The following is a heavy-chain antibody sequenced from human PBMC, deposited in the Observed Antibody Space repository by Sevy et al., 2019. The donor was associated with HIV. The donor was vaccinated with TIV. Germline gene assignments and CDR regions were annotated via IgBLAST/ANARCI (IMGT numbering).Heavy chain of an antibody. CDR3: ARDPYVSAAAGRGAFDI. CDR2: ISSSSSYI. D-gene: IGHD6-13*01. J-gene: IGHJ3*02. V-gene: IGHV3-21*01. CDR1: GFTFSSYS. Sequence: GGSLRLSCAASGFTFSSYSMNWVRQAPGKGLEWVSSISSSSSYIYYADSVKGRFTISRANAKNSLYLQMNSLRAEDTAVYYCARDPYVSAAAGRGAFDIWGQGTMVTVSS.